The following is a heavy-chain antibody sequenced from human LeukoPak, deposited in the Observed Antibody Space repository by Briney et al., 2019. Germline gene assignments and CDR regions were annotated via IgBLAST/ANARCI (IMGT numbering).Heavy chain of an antibody. D-gene: IGHD3-22*01. CDR3: AREAYYDSSVPGAYYYYYMDV. Sequence: GASVKVSCKASGYTFTSYDINWVRQATGQGLEWMGWMNPNSGNTGYAQKFQGRVTMTRNTSISTAYMELSSLRSEDTAVYYCAREAYYDSSVPGAYYYYYMDVWGKGTTVTISS. J-gene: IGHJ6*03. CDR1: GYTFTSYD. V-gene: IGHV1-8*01. CDR2: MNPNSGNT.